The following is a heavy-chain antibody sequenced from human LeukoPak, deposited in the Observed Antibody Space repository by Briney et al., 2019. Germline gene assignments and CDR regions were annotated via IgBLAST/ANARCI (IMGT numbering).Heavy chain of an antibody. CDR2: INHSGST. Sequence: PSETLSLTCAVYGGSFSGYYWSWIRQPPGKGLEWIGEINHSGSTNYNPSLKSRVTISVDTSKNQFSLKLSSVTAADTAVYYCARKVVVTAKVQFDYWGQGTLVTVSS. D-gene: IGHD2-21*02. CDR3: ARKVVVTAKVQFDY. V-gene: IGHV4-34*01. CDR1: GGSFSGYY. J-gene: IGHJ4*02.